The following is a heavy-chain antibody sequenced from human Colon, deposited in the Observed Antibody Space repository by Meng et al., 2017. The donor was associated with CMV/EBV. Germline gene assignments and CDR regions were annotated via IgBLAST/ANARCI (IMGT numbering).Heavy chain of an antibody. Sequence: GGSLRLSCAASGFTFSSYSMNWVRQAPGKGLEWVSSISSSSSYIYYADSVKGRFTISRDNAKNSLYLQINSLSAEDTAVYYCVRDKSVLLWFGDTDAAMDVWGQGTTVTVSS. CDR2: ISSSSSYI. J-gene: IGHJ6*02. CDR3: VRDKSVLLWFGDTDAAMDV. CDR1: GFTFSSYS. D-gene: IGHD3-10*01. V-gene: IGHV3-21*01.